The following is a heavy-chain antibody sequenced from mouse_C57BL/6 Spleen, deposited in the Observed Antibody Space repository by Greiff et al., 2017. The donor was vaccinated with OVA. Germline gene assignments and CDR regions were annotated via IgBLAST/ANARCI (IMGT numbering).Heavy chain of an antibody. Sequence: EVQLVESGGGLVQPGGSMKLSCAASGFTFSDAWMAWVRQSPEKGLEWVAEIRNKANNPATYYAESVKGRFTISRDDSKSSVYLQMNSLRAEDTGIDYCTRLYDYSWFAYWGQGTLVTVSA. V-gene: IGHV6-6*01. D-gene: IGHD2-4*01. CDR2: IRNKANNPAT. CDR3: TRLYDYSWFAY. J-gene: IGHJ3*01. CDR1: GFTFSDAW.